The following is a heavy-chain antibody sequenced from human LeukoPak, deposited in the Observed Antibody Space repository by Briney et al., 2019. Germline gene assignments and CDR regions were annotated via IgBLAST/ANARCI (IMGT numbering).Heavy chain of an antibody. CDR3: SKAFLRRGTPARDEAFDI. D-gene: IGHD4-17*01. V-gene: IGHV3-30*18. CDR1: GFTFSSYG. Sequence: GGSLRLSCAASGFTFSSYGMHWVRRAPGKGLEWVAVISYDGSNKYYADSVKGRFTISRDNSKNTLYLQMNSLRAEDTAVYYCSKAFLRRGTPARDEAFDIGGQGKMATFSS. CDR2: ISYDGSNK. J-gene: IGHJ3*02.